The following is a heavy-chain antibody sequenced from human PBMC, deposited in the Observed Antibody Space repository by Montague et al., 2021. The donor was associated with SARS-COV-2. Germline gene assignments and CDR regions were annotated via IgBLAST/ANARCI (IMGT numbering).Heavy chain of an antibody. V-gene: IGHV4-59*01. J-gene: IGHJ4*02. D-gene: IGHD1-26*01. Sequence: SETLSLTCTVAGGSISSYYWSWIRQPPGKGLEWIGYIYYSGSTNYNPSXXSRVTILVDMSKNQFSLKLSSVTAADTAVYYCARGMGGSYLYYFDYWGQGTLVTASS. CDR3: ARGMGGSYLYYFDY. CDR1: GGSISSYY. CDR2: IYYSGST.